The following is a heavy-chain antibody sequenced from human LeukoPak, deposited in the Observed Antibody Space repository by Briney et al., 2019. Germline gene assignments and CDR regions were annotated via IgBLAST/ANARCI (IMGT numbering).Heavy chain of an antibody. V-gene: IGHV3-23*01. D-gene: IGHD6-19*01. CDR2: ISGSGGST. J-gene: IGHJ4*02. CDR1: GFTFSSYA. Sequence: GGSLRLSXAASGFTFSSYAMSWVRQAPGKALEWVSAISGSGGSTYYADSVKGRFTISRDNSKNTLYLQMNSLRAEDTAVYYCAKDVWYSSGFLDYWGQGTLVTVSS. CDR3: AKDVWYSSGFLDY.